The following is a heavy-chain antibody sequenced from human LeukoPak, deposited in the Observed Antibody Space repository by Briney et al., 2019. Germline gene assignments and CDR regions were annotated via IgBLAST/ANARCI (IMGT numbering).Heavy chain of an antibody. CDR1: GFALSSHW. CDR3: ARNNGMDV. V-gene: IGHV3-7*03. CDR2: VNRDGSET. Sequence: GGSLRLSCAASGFALSSHWMTWVRQAPGRGPEWVANVNRDGSETYYLDSVKGRFTISKDNAKNSLYLQMNSLRAEDTALYHCARNNGMDVWGQGTTVIVSS. J-gene: IGHJ6*02.